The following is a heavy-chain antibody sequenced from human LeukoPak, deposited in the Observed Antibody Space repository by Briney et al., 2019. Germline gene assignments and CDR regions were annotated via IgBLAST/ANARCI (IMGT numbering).Heavy chain of an antibody. CDR1: GFALSSHW. CDR3: ARNNGMDV. V-gene: IGHV3-7*03. CDR2: VNRDGSET. Sequence: GGSLRLSCAASGFALSSHWMTWVRQAPGRGPEWVANVNRDGSETYYLDSVKGRFTISKDNAKNSLYLQMNSLRAEDTALYHCARNNGMDVWGQGTTVIVSS. J-gene: IGHJ6*02.